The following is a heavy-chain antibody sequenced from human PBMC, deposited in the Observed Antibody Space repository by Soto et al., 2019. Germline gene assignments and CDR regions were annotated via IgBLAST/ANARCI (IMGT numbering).Heavy chain of an antibody. J-gene: IGHJ6*02. CDR1: GFTFSSYA. D-gene: IGHD6-19*01. CDR3: ARDPRQWLVEGLYYYGMDV. Sequence: QVQLVESGGGVVQPGRSLRLSCAASGFTFSSYAMHWVRQAPGKGLEWVAVISYDGSNKYYADSVKGRFTISRDNSKNTPYLQMNSLRAEDTAVYYCARDPRQWLVEGLYYYGMDVWGQGTTVTVSS. CDR2: ISYDGSNK. V-gene: IGHV3-30-3*01.